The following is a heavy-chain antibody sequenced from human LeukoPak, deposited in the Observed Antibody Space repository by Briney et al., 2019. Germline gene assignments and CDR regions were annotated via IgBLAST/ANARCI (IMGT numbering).Heavy chain of an antibody. Sequence: GGSLRLSCAASGFTFSSYAMSWVRQAPGKGLEWVSAISGSGGSTYYADSVKGRFTISRDNSKNTLYLQMNSLRAEDTAVYYCAKHDYGDYAWIRRYYFDYWGQGTLVTVSS. CDR3: AKHDYGDYAWIRRYYFDY. V-gene: IGHV3-23*01. D-gene: IGHD4-17*01. CDR1: GFTFSSYA. J-gene: IGHJ4*02. CDR2: ISGSGGST.